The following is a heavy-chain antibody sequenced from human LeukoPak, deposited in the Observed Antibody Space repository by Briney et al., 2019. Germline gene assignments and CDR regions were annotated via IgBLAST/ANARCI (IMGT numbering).Heavy chain of an antibody. CDR3: ARVSAVVTLGY. D-gene: IGHD4-23*01. CDR2: INHSGST. Sequence: ASETLALTCAVDGRSFRGYYWSWRRQPPGKGLEWIGEINHSGSTNYNPSLKSRVTISVDTSKNQFSLKLSSVTAADTAVYYCARVSAVVTLGYWGQGTLVTVSS. V-gene: IGHV4-34*01. CDR1: GRSFRGYY. J-gene: IGHJ4*02.